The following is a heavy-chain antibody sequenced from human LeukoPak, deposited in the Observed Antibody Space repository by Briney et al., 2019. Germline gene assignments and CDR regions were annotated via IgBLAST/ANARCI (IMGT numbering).Heavy chain of an antibody. CDR2: IYYSKNT. V-gene: IGHV4-39*07. D-gene: IGHD5-12*01. J-gene: IGHJ4*02. CDR3: ARGEGNSGYDFLS. CDR1: GGSISSSSAY. Sequence: PSETLSLTCTVSGGSISSSSAYWGWIRQPPGKGLEWIGSIYYSKNTYYNPSLKSRVTMSVDTSKNQFSLKLSSVTAADTAVYYCARGEGNSGYDFLSWGQGTLVTVSS.